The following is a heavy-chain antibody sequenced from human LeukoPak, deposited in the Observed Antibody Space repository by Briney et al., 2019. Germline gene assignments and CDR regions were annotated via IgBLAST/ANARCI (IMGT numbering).Heavy chain of an antibody. CDR2: IHYSGST. CDR1: GGSISSSTYY. CDR3: ARLGGYYDPPDY. Sequence: SETLSLTCTVSGGSISSSTYYWAWIRQPPGKGLEWTGTIHYSGSTYYSPSLKRRVTISVDTSKNQFSLNLSSVTAADTAVYYCARLGGYYDPPDYWGQGTLVTVS. J-gene: IGHJ4*02. D-gene: IGHD3-22*01. V-gene: IGHV4-39*01.